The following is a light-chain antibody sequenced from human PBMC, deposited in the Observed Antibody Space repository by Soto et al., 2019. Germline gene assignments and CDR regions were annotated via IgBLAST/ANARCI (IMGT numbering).Light chain of an antibody. J-gene: IGKJ4*01. Sequence: EIVLTHSPGTLSLSPCERAALSCSAGQSVSSSYLAWYQQKPGQAPRLLIYGASSRATGIPDRFSGSGSGTDFTLTISRLEPEDFAVYYCQQYGSSLGVTFGGGTKVDIK. CDR3: QQYGSSLGVT. CDR2: GAS. V-gene: IGKV3-20*01. CDR1: QSVSSSY.